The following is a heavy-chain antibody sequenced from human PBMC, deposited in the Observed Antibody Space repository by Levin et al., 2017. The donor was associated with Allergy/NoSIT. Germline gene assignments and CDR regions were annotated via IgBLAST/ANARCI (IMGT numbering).Heavy chain of an antibody. CDR3: AHRHCTSTSCYAGGMFDY. Sequence: ESGPTLVKPTQTLTLTCTFSGFSFSTRGVGVGWIRQPPGKALEWLALIYWDNDKRYNPSLKSRLTITKDTSKNQVVLTMTNMDPVDTATYYCAHRHCTSTSCYAGGMFDYWGQGTLVTVSS. J-gene: IGHJ4*02. CDR1: GFSFSTRGVG. CDR2: IYWDNDK. V-gene: IGHV2-5*02. D-gene: IGHD2-2*01.